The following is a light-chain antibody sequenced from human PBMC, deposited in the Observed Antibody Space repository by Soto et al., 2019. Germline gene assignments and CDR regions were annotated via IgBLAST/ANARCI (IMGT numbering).Light chain of an antibody. CDR1: SSNIGSNT. V-gene: IGLV1-44*01. CDR3: AAWDDSLNGYV. CDR2: SNN. J-gene: IGLJ1*01. Sequence: QSVLTQPPSASGTPGQRVTISCSGSSSNIGSNTVNWYQQLPGTAPNLLIYSNNQRPSGVPDRFSGSKSGTSASLAISGLQSEEEADYYCAAWDDSLNGYVFGTGTKLTVL.